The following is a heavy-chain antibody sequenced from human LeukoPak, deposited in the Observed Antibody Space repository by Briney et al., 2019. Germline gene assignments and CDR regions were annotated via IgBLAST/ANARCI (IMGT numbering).Heavy chain of an antibody. Sequence: GGSLRLSCAASGFTFSGDWMHWVRQAPGKGLVWVSRMNPDGSAINYADSVKGRFTISRDNAKSTLYLQMNSLRAEDTAVYYCARALGSPLDYWGQGTLVTVSS. CDR2: MNPDGSAI. J-gene: IGHJ4*02. D-gene: IGHD1-26*01. V-gene: IGHV3-74*01. CDR1: GFTFSGDW. CDR3: ARALGSPLDY.